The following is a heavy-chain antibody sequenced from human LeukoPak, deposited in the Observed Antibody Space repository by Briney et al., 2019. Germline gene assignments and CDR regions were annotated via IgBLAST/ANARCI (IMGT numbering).Heavy chain of an antibody. Sequence: GASVKVSCKASGYTFTSYDINWVRQATGQGLEWMGWMNPNSGNTGYAQKFQGRVTTTRNTSISTAYMELSSLRSEDTAVYYCARGGDYDFWSGYGPLDYWGQGTLVTVSS. D-gene: IGHD3-3*01. CDR3: ARGGDYDFWSGYGPLDY. CDR2: MNPNSGNT. J-gene: IGHJ4*02. CDR1: GYTFTSYD. V-gene: IGHV1-8*03.